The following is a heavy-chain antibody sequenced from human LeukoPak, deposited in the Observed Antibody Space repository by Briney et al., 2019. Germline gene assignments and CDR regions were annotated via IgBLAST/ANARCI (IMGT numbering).Heavy chain of an antibody. CDR1: GYTFTSYG. D-gene: IGHD3-16*01. Sequence: GASVKVSCKASGYTFTSYGISWVRQAPGQGLEWMGWISAYNGNTNYAQKLQGRVTMTTDTSTSTAYMELRSLRSDDTAVYYCARGMGRRDLNYYYYYMDVWGKGTTVTVSS. CDR2: ISAYNGNT. V-gene: IGHV1-18*01. J-gene: IGHJ6*03. CDR3: ARGMGRRDLNYYYYYMDV.